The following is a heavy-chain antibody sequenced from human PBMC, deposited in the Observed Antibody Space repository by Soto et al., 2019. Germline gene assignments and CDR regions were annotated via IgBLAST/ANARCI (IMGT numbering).Heavy chain of an antibody. CDR2: IYYSGST. CDR1: GGSISSYY. Sequence: SETLSLTCTVSGGSISSYYWSWIRQPPGKGLEWIGYIYYSGSTNYNPSLKSRVTISVDTSKNQFSLKLSSVTAADTAVYYCARVAPPRIAAAFTWFDPWGQGTLVTVSS. V-gene: IGHV4-59*01. CDR3: ARVAPPRIAAAFTWFDP. D-gene: IGHD6-13*01. J-gene: IGHJ5*02.